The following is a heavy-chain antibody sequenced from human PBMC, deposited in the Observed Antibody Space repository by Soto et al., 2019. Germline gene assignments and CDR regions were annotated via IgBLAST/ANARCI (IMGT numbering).Heavy chain of an antibody. CDR3: ARPMTTVTTGWFDP. V-gene: IGHV3-21*01. J-gene: IGHJ5*02. CDR1: GFTFSSYS. CDR2: ISSSSSYI. Sequence: EVQLVESGGGLVKPGGSLRLSCAASGFTFSSYSMNWVRQAPGKGLEWVSSISSSSSYIYYADSVKGRFTISRDNAKNSLYLQMNSLRAEDTAVYYCARPMTTVTTGWFDPWGQGTLVTVSS. D-gene: IGHD4-4*01.